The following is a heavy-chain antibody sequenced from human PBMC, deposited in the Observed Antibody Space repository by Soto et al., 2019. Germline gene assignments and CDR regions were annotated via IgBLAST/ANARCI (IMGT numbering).Heavy chain of an antibody. D-gene: IGHD6-13*01. CDR1: GGSISSYY. CDR3: ASSRKVEKNFDY. V-gene: IGHV4-59*08. J-gene: IGHJ4*02. CDR2: IYYSGST. Sequence: SETLSLTCTVSGGSISSYYWSWIRQPPGKGLEWIGYIYYSGSTNYNPSLKSRVTISVDTSKNQFSLKLSSVTAADTAVYYCASSRKVEKNFDYWGQGTLVTVSS.